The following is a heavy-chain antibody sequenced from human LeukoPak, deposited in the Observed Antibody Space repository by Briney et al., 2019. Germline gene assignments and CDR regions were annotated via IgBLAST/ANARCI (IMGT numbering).Heavy chain of an antibody. J-gene: IGHJ2*01. CDR1: GFTLSSFA. CDR3: AKVRVVGDYNWFFDL. CDR2: IVGSGAST. D-gene: IGHD4-17*01. Sequence: GGSLRLSCAAPGFTLSSFAMSWVRQAPGKGLEWVSAIVGSGASTYYADSVKGRFTISRDNSKNTLHLQMNSLRAEDTAIYHCAKVRVVGDYNWFFDLWGRGTLVTVSS. V-gene: IGHV3-23*01.